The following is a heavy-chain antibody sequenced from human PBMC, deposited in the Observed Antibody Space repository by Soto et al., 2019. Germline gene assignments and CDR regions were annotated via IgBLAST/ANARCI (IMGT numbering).Heavy chain of an antibody. D-gene: IGHD1-20*01. J-gene: IGHJ6*02. CDR3: ARARYNWNRSYYYAMDV. Sequence: SQTLSRTCAISGDSVSSDTAAWNWIRQSPSRGLEWLGRTYYRSRWYNDYVVSLKSRITINPDTSKNQVSLQLNSVTPEDTAVYYCARARYNWNRSYYYAMDVWGQGTTVTVSS. CDR2: TYYRSRWYN. CDR1: GDSVSSDTAA. V-gene: IGHV6-1*01.